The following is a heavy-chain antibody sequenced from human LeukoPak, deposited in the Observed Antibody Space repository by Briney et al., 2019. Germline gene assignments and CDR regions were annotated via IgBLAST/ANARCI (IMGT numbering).Heavy chain of an antibody. D-gene: IGHD1-20*01. CDR3: ARVRYNWNYVDF. Sequence: SVKVSCKASGGTFSSYAISWVRQAPGQGLEWMGGIIPIFGTANYAQKFQGRVTITADESTSTAYMELSSLRSEDTAVYYCARVRYNWNYVDFWGQGTLVTVSS. J-gene: IGHJ4*02. V-gene: IGHV1-69*13. CDR1: GGTFSSYA. CDR2: IIPIFGTA.